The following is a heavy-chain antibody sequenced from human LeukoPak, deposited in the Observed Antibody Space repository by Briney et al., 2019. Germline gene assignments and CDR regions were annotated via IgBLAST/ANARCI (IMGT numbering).Heavy chain of an antibody. V-gene: IGHV3-30*02. CDR3: AKDYSSTSCYTFDY. D-gene: IGHD2-2*02. J-gene: IGHJ4*02. CDR1: GFTFSSYG. Sequence: GGSLRLSCAASGFTFSSYGMHWVRQAPGKGLEWVAFIRYDGSNKYYADSVKGRFTISRDNSKNTLYLQMNSLRAEDTAVYYCAKDYSSTSCYTFDYWGQGTLVTVSS. CDR2: IRYDGSNK.